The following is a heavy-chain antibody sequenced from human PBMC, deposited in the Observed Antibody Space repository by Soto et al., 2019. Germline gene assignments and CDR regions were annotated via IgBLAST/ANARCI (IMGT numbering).Heavy chain of an antibody. CDR1: GFTFSNAW. D-gene: IGHD3-3*01. CDR3: TTATYYDFWSGSSSGDY. J-gene: IGHJ4*02. CDR2: IKSKTDGGTT. Sequence: GGSLRLSCAASGFTFSNAWMNWVRQAPGKGLEWVGRIKSKTDGGTTDYAAPVKGRFTISRDDSKNTLYLQMNSLKTGDTAVYYCTTATYYDFWSGSSSGDYWGQGTLVTVSS. V-gene: IGHV3-15*07.